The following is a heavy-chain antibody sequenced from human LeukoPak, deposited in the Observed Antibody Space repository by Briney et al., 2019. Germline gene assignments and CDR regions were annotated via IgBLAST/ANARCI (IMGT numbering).Heavy chain of an antibody. CDR2: ISYDGSNK. J-gene: IGHJ4*02. CDR1: GVTFSSYG. V-gene: IGHV3-30*18. Sequence: GGSLRLSCAASGVTFSSYGMHWVRQAPGKGLEWVALISYDGSNKYYADSVKGRFTISRDNSKNTLYLQMNSLRAEDTAVYSCAKSLMIVVLNSFDYWGQGTLVTVSS. CDR3: AKSLMIVVLNSFDY. D-gene: IGHD3-22*01.